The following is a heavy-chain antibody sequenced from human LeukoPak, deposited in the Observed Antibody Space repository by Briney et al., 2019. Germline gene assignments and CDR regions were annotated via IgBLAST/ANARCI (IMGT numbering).Heavy chain of an antibody. Sequence: GGSLRLSCAASGFTFSSYWMHWVRQAPGKGLVWVSRINTDGSSTSYADSVKGRFTISRDNAKNTLYLQMNSLRAEDTAVYYCASLSGSYNGPFDYWGQGTLVTVSS. D-gene: IGHD1-26*01. CDR2: INTDGSST. J-gene: IGHJ4*02. CDR1: GFTFSSYW. V-gene: IGHV3-74*01. CDR3: ASLSGSYNGPFDY.